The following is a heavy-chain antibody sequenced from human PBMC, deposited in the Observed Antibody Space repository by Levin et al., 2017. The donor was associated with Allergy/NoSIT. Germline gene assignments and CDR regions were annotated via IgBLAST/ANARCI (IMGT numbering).Heavy chain of an antibody. D-gene: IGHD3-10*01. Sequence: RSQTLSLTCAISGDSVSSKSVAWNWIRQSPSRGLEWLGRTYYRSKWYNDYAVSVKSRITISPDTSKNQFSLQLNSVTPEDTAVFYCARARDPFGPSNAFDIWGQGTMVTVSS. V-gene: IGHV6-1*01. CDR1: GDSVSSKSVA. J-gene: IGHJ3*02. CDR2: TYYRSKWYN. CDR3: ARARDPFGPSNAFDI.